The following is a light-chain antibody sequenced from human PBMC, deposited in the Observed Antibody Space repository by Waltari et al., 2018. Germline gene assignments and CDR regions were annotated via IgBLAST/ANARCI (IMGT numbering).Light chain of an antibody. CDR2: SAS. V-gene: IGKV1-6*01. Sequence: AIQMTQSPSSLSASVGDRVTLTCRASQGIRNDLGWYHQKPGKAPKLLIYSASSLESGVPSRFSGSGSGTDFTLTISSLQPEDFATYYCLQDYNYPWTFGQGTKVEIK. J-gene: IGKJ1*01. CDR3: LQDYNYPWT. CDR1: QGIRND.